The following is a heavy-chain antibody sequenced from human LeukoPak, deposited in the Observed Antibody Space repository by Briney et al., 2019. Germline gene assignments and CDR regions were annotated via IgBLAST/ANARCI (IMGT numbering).Heavy chain of an antibody. D-gene: IGHD6-6*01. V-gene: IGHV3-66*01. CDR1: GFSVSSDY. J-gene: IGHJ4*02. Sequence: GGSLRLSCAASGFSVSSDYMSWVRQAPGKGLEWVSVIHSGGSTYYTDSVKGRFTISRDNFKDTLYLQMNNLRAEDTAVYYCAKTATRGYQSLVPIGFDYWGQGTLVTVSS. CDR2: IHSGGST. CDR3: AKTATRGYQSLVPIGFDY.